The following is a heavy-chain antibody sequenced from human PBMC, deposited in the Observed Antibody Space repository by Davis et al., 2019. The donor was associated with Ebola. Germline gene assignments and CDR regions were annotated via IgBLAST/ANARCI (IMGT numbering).Heavy chain of an antibody. CDR2: FIPLFGTT. Sequence: SVKVSCKASGGTFSNFAISWVRQAPGQGLEWMGGFIPLFGTTNYAQKFQDRVTISADESTNTAFMEVSSLRFEDTAVYFCASANFWSGYYQYYFDYWGQGTLVTVSS. J-gene: IGHJ4*02. V-gene: IGHV1-69*13. CDR3: ASANFWSGYYQYYFDY. D-gene: IGHD3-3*01. CDR1: GGTFSNFA.